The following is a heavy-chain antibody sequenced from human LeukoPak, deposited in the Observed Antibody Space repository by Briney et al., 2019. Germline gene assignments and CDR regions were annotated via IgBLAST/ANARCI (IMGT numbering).Heavy chain of an antibody. V-gene: IGHV4-59*13. CDR3: ARGAIRYFDWLSPHYYYYYGMDV. J-gene: IGHJ6*02. CDR1: GGSISDYH. D-gene: IGHD3-9*01. Sequence: PSETLSLTCTVSGGSISDYHWTWIRQPPGKALEYIGYIYNRGTTYYNPSLKSRVTISADTSKKQFSLKLTSLTAADTAVYYCARGAIRYFDWLSPHYYYYYGMDVWGQGTTVTVSS. CDR2: IYNRGTT.